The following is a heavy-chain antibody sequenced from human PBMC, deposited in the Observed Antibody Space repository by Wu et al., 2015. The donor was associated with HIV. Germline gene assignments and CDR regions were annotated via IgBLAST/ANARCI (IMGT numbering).Heavy chain of an antibody. D-gene: IGHD5-24*01. CDR3: ARVGVLLTSAQLLEYFQH. CDR2: MDPKSGSA. CDR1: GYTFTSFN. J-gene: IGHJ1*01. Sequence: QVQLVQSGTVVQKPGTSVRVSCKISGYTFTSFNINWIRQVHGRGLEWMGWMDPKSGSAVFGRNFQGRVSMTRNNSISTAYMDLSRVTSDDTAIYYCARVGVLLTSAQLLEYFQHWGQGTRVVVSS. V-gene: IGHV1-8*02.